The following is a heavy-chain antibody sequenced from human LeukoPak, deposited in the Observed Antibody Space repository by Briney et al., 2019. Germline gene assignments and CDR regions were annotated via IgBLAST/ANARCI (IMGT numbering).Heavy chain of an antibody. CDR3: AKDWIQFNRVFDCFDS. CDR2: ISYTGST. V-gene: IGHV4-59*11. D-gene: IGHD5-18*01. Sequence: SETLSLTCTVSGVSISSHYWTWIRQSPGTGLEWIGYISYTGSTNYNPSLKSRVTISKDKSKNQFSLKLTSVTAADTAVYYCAKDWIQFNRVFDCFDSWGQGTLVTVSS. J-gene: IGHJ4*02. CDR1: GVSISSHY.